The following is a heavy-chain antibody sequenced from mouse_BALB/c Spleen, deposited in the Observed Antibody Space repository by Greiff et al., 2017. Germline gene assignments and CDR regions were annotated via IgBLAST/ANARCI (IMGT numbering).Heavy chain of an antibody. Sequence: QVQLKQSGAELMKPGASVKISCKATGYTFSSYWIEWVKQRPGHGLEWIGEILPGSGSTNYNEKFKGKATFTADTSSNTAYMQLSSLTSEDSAVYYCARSGLDGYYSFFDYWGQGTTLTVSS. V-gene: IGHV1-9*01. J-gene: IGHJ2*01. CDR3: ARSGLDGYYSFFDY. D-gene: IGHD2-3*01. CDR2: ILPGSGST. CDR1: GYTFSSYW.